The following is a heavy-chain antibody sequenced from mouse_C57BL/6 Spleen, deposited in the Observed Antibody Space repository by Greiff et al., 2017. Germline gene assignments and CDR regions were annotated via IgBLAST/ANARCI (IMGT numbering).Heavy chain of an antibody. V-gene: IGHV1-50*01. Sequence: QVQLQQPGAELVKPGASVKLSCKASGYTFTSYWMQWVKQRPGQGLEWIGEIDPSDSYTNYNQKFKGKATLTVDTSSSTAYMQLSSLTSEDSAVYYCARGVLRWFAYWGQGTLVTVSA. D-gene: IGHD1-1*01. CDR2: IDPSDSYT. CDR3: ARGVLRWFAY. CDR1: GYTFTSYW. J-gene: IGHJ3*01.